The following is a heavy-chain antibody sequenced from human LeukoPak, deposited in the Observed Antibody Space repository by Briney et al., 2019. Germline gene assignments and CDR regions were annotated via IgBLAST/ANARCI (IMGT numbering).Heavy chain of an antibody. J-gene: IGHJ4*02. CDR2: INHSGST. CDR3: ARGRYYGSGSSPFDY. Sequence: SETLSLTCAVYGGSFSGYYWSWIRQPPGKGLEWIGEINHSGSTNYNPSLKSRVTISVDTSKNQFSLKLSSVTAADTAVYYCARGRYYGSGSSPFDYWGQGTLVTVSS. V-gene: IGHV4-34*01. CDR1: GGSFSGYY. D-gene: IGHD3-10*01.